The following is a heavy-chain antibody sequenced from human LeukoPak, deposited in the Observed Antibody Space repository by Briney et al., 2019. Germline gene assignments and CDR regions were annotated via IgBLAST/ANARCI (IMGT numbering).Heavy chain of an antibody. CDR3: ARHVSGSCVNTNCYEYFYYYMDV. CDR2: IYPSDSDT. D-gene: IGHD2-2*01. CDR1: GYSFTSNW. J-gene: IGHJ6*03. Sequence: GESLKISCKGSGYSFTSNWIGWVRQMPGKGLEWMGIIYPSDSDTRYSPSFQGQVTISADKSINTAYLQWSSLKASDTAMYYCARHVSGSCVNTNCYEYFYYYMDVWGKGTTVTVSS. V-gene: IGHV5-51*01.